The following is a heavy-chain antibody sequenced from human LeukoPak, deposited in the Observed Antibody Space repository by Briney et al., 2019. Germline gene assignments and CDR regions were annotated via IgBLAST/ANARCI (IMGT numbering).Heavy chain of an antibody. Sequence: GGSLRLSCEVSGFTFSSYHMNWVRQAPGKGLEWVASIYYADSMAGRFTISRDNAKKSLYLQMNSLRAEDTATYYCARRATTERGHSYGLDYWGQGTLVTVSS. CDR2: I. J-gene: IGHJ4*02. CDR1: GFTFSSYH. D-gene: IGHD5-18*01. V-gene: IGHV3-21*01. CDR3: ARRATTERGHSYGLDY.